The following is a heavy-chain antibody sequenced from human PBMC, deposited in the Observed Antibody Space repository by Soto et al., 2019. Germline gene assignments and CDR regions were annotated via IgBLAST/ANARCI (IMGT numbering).Heavy chain of an antibody. D-gene: IGHD2-2*02. Sequence: SVKVSCKASGGTFSSYTISWVRQAPGQGLEWMGRIIPILGIANYAQKFQGRVTITADKSTSTAYMELSSLRSEDTAVYYCAISRGYCSSTSCYNNYYYYGMDVWGQGTTVTVSS. CDR1: GGTFSSYT. CDR3: AISRGYCSSTSCYNNYYYYGMDV. J-gene: IGHJ6*02. CDR2: IIPILGIA. V-gene: IGHV1-69*02.